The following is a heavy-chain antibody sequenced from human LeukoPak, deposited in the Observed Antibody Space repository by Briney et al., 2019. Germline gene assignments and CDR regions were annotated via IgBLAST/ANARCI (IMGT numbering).Heavy chain of an antibody. J-gene: IGHJ4*02. CDR2: IYPSAGNT. CDR3: AREGPSTYYFDE. V-gene: IGHV1-46*01. CDR1: GYTCINYY. Sequence: ASVKVSYKASGYTCINYYIHWVRRAPGQGLEWMGIIYPSAGNTNYAQRFQGRVSMTRDTSTSTVYMELTSLRSEDTAVYYCAREGPSTYYFDEWGQGTLVTVSA.